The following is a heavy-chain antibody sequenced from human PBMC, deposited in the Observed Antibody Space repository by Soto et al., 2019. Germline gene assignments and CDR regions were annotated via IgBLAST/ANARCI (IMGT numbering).Heavy chain of an antibody. J-gene: IGHJ6*02. V-gene: IGHV3-23*01. CDR1: GFTFGTYA. D-gene: IGHD3-16*01. CDR2: ISSRGGST. Sequence: VQLLESGGGMVQPGGSLRLSCGASGFTFGTYAMNWVRQAPGKGLEWVSGISSRGGSTFYADSVQGRFIISRDNSKTTLYMPMDKLRIEHRAIDYCAKEGAEILGYYYYSVMDVWGQGTTVTVSS. CDR3: AKEGAEILGYYYYSVMDV.